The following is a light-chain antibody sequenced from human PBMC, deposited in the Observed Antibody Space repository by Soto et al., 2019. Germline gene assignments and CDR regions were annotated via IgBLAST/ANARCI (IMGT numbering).Light chain of an antibody. Sequence: EIVLTQSPLSLPVTPGEPASISSRSSESLLFSNGNHYLDWYLQKPGQPPQLLMYLGSSRASGVPDRFSGSGSGTDFTLTISRVEAEDAGVYYCMQALQNPLTFRGGTKVEIK. CDR3: MQALQNPLT. J-gene: IGKJ4*01. CDR2: LGS. CDR1: ESLLFSNGNHY. V-gene: IGKV2-28*01.